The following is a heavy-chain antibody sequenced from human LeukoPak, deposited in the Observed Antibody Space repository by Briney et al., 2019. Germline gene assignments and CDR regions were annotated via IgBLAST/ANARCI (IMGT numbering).Heavy chain of an antibody. CDR1: GGSFSGYY. CDR3: ARVGRYYDILTGYYASAGERYFDY. D-gene: IGHD3-9*01. J-gene: IGHJ4*02. CDR2: IYYSGST. Sequence: SETLSLTCAVYGGSFSGYYWSWIRQPPGKGLEWIGYIYYSGSTNYNPSLKSRVTISVDTSKNQFSLKLSSVTAAGTAVYYCARVGRYYDILTGYYASAGERYFDYWGQGTLVTVSS. V-gene: IGHV4-59*01.